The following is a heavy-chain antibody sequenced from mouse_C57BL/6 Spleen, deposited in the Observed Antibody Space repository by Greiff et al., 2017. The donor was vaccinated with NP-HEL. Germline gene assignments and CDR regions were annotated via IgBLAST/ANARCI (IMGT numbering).Heavy chain of an antibody. CDR3: ARKLTGAMDY. CDR1: GYTFTSYW. Sequence: QVQLQQSGAELVKPGASVKLSCKASGYTFTSYWMQWVKQRPGQGLEWIGEIDPSDSYTNYNQKFKGKATVTVDTSSSTADRQIRSLTSEDSAVYYCARKLTGAMDYWGQGTSVTVSS. J-gene: IGHJ4*01. V-gene: IGHV1-50*01. D-gene: IGHD4-1*01. CDR2: IDPSDSYT.